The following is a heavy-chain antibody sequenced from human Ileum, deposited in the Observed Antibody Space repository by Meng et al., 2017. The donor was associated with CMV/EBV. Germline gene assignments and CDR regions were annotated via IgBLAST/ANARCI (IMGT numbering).Heavy chain of an antibody. D-gene: IGHD5-12*01. CDR3: VTADHHAIKY. J-gene: IGHJ4*02. V-gene: IGHV4-34*01. Sequence: QGPKQQWGAGLLKPSETLPPACSLGGSFSPYTWSWIRQAPGKGLEWIGEINQYGSTNFNPSVKSRVTISRDTSKNQFSLRLNSVTAADAAVYYCVTADHHAIKYWGQGTLVTVSS. CDR1: GSFSPYT. CDR2: INQYGST.